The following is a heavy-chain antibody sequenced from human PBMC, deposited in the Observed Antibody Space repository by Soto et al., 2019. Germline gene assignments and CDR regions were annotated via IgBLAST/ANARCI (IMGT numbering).Heavy chain of an antibody. CDR2: MCHSVGT. J-gene: IGHJ3*02. CDR3: ARVERWTATPVCDSFDI. D-gene: IGHD2-21*02. CDR1: GGSVNSGNYY. Sequence: QVQLQQWGAGLLKPSETLSLTCAVFGGSVNSGNYYWSWIRQPPWKGLEWIGEMCHSVGTHFYPSLMCRVTISVDTSTNQFSVRMSCVTSADTVLYYCARVERWTATPVCDSFDIWCPGSRFTDFS. V-gene: IGHV4-34*01.